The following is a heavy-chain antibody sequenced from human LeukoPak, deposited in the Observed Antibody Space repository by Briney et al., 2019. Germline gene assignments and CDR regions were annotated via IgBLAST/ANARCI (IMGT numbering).Heavy chain of an antibody. CDR2: INPNSGGT. CDR1: GYTFTGYY. CDR3: ARLCGAACYAPASDY. V-gene: IGHV1-2*02. J-gene: IGHJ4*02. D-gene: IGHD2-21*02. Sequence: ASVKVSCKASGYTFTGYYMHWVRQAPGQGLEWMGWINPNSGGTNYAQKFQDRVTMTRDTSISTAYMELSRLRSDDTAVYYCARLCGAACYAPASDYWGQGTLVTVSS.